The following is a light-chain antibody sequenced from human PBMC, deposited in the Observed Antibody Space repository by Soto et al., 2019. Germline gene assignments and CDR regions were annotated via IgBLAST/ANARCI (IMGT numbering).Light chain of an antibody. J-gene: IGKJ1*01. CDR1: QSISGSF. Sequence: EVELTNSPGTLSLSPWEIATLSCRASQSISGSFLGWYQQKPGQAHRLLLYGASIRATGIPDRFSGSESGTDFTLTISRLEPADFAFYYCQYYGSSATFGQVTKVDIK. CDR2: GAS. V-gene: IGKV3-20*01. CDR3: QYYGSSAT.